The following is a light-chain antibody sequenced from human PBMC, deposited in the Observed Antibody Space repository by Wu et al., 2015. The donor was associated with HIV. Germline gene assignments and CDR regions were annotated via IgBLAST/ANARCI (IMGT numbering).Light chain of an antibody. CDR1: QSVTSN. Sequence: LTQSPGTLSLSPGERATLSCRASQSVTSNYLAWYQQKPGQAPRLLIFGASTRATGIPARFSGSGSGTEFTLSISNLQSEDFAVYYCQQYNRWPPWTFGQGTKVEIK. CDR3: QQYNRWPPWT. V-gene: IGKV3-15*01. CDR2: GAS. J-gene: IGKJ1*01.